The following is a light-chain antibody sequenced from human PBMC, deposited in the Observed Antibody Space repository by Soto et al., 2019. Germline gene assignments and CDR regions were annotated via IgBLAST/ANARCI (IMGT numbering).Light chain of an antibody. V-gene: IGKV1-9*01. CDR2: DAS. Sequence: DIQLTQSPSFLSASGGDRVTSTCRASQGIMNYLAWYQQKPGIAPKLLIYDASTLQSGVPSRFSGSGSGTEFTLTISSLQPEDFATYYCQQRSGYPITFGQGTRLEIK. J-gene: IGKJ5*01. CDR3: QQRSGYPIT. CDR1: QGIMNY.